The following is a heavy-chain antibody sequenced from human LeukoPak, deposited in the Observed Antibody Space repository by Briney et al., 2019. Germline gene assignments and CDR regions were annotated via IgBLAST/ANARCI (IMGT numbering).Heavy chain of an antibody. D-gene: IGHD3-3*02. V-gene: IGHV4-31*03. Sequence: SQTLSLTCTVSGGSIRSGCYYWSWIPHPPGEGVEWIGYLYYRGSTYFNPSLKSRVTISVDTSKNQFSLKLSSVPAADTAVYYCARSIFGDYGLDVWGQGATVTVSS. J-gene: IGHJ6*02. CDR3: ARSIFGDYGLDV. CDR2: LYYRGST. CDR1: GGSIRSGCYY.